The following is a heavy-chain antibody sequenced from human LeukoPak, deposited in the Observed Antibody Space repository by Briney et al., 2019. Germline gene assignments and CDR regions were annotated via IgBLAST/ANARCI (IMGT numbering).Heavy chain of an antibody. CDR1: GFTFSSYG. CDR3: AKDPPLYYYDSSGRNNWFDP. Sequence: GGTLRLSCAASGFTFSSYGMSWVRQAPGKGLEWVSAISGSGGSTYYADSVKGRFTISRDNSKNTLYLQMNSLRAEDTAVYYCAKDPPLYYYDSSGRNNWFDPWGQGTLVTVSS. J-gene: IGHJ5*02. V-gene: IGHV3-23*01. D-gene: IGHD3-22*01. CDR2: ISGSGGST.